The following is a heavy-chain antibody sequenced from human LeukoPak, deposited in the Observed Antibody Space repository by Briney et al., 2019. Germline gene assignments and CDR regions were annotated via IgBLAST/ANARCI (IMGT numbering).Heavy chain of an antibody. CDR2: IYSGGST. Sequence: GGSLRLSCAVSEFSVSSNYMNWVRQAPGKGLEWVSVIYSGGSTNYADPVKGRFAISRDNSKNTLYLQMNSLRAEDTAVYYCASGTKALDYWGQGTLVTVSS. CDR3: ASGTKALDY. D-gene: IGHD2-8*01. CDR1: EFSVSSNY. V-gene: IGHV3-53*01. J-gene: IGHJ4*02.